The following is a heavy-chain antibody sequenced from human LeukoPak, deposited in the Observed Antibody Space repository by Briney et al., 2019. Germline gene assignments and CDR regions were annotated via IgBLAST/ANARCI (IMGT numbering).Heavy chain of an antibody. CDR1: GFTFSSYA. CDR2: INWNGGST. CDR3: ARESPIYYDSSGYYPFDY. D-gene: IGHD3-22*01. J-gene: IGHJ4*02. Sequence: GGSLRLSCAASGFTFSSYAMSWVRQAPGKGLEWVSGINWNGGSTGYADSVKGRFTISRDNAKNSLYLQMNSLRAEDTALYYCARESPIYYDSSGYYPFDYWGQGTLVTVSS. V-gene: IGHV3-20*04.